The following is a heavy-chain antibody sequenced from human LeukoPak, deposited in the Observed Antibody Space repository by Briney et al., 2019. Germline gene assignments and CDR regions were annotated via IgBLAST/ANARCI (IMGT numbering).Heavy chain of an antibody. CDR1: GSTFNSYY. Sequence: GGSLRLSCAASGSTFNSYYMSWVRQTPGKGLQWVANIKPDGSARYYVDSVRGRFTISRDNAKNSLFLQMNSLRTEDTAVYYCARDPTFNGGYWGQGTLVTVSS. V-gene: IGHV3-7*01. J-gene: IGHJ4*02. D-gene: IGHD2-8*01. CDR3: ARDPTFNGGY. CDR2: IKPDGSAR.